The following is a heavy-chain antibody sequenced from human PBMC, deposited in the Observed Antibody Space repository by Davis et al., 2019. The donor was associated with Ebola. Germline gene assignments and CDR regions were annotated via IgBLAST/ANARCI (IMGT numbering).Heavy chain of an antibody. CDR2: INHSGST. V-gene: IGHV4-34*01. CDR3: ARRSYSSSLIDS. Sequence: MPSETLSLTCAVYGGSFRGYYWSWIRQPPGKGLEWIGEINHSGSTNYNPSLKSRVTISVDTSKNQSSLKLSSVTAADTAVYFCARRSYSSSLIDSWGQGSLVTVSS. CDR1: GGSFRGYY. J-gene: IGHJ4*02. D-gene: IGHD6-13*01.